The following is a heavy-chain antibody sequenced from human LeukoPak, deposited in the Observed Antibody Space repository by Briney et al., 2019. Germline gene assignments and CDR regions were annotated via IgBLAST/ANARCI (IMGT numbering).Heavy chain of an antibody. J-gene: IGHJ4*02. CDR1: GFTVSSNY. CDR2: IYVGGST. D-gene: IGHD5-24*01. CDR3: ARDPGGYMPWVYFDY. V-gene: IGHV3-53*01. Sequence: PGGSLRLSCAASGFTVSSNYMSWVRQAPGKGLEWLSVIYVGGSTFYADSVKGRFTISRDNSKNTLYLQMNSLRADDTAVYYCARDPGGYMPWVYFDYWGQGTLVTVSS.